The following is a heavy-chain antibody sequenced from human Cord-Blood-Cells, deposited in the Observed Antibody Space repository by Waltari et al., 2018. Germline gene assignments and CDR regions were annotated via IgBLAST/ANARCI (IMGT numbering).Heavy chain of an antibody. CDR1: GFPFSSYS. CDR3: ARDWSSFDY. D-gene: IGHD3-3*01. V-gene: IGHV3-21*01. Sequence: EVQLVESGGGLVKPGGYLRLSCAASGFPFSSYSMNWVRQAPGKVLEWVSSISSSSSYIYYADSVKGRFTISRDNAKNSLYLQMNSLRAEDTAVYYCARDWSSFDYWGQGTLVTVSS. CDR2: ISSSSSYI. J-gene: IGHJ4*02.